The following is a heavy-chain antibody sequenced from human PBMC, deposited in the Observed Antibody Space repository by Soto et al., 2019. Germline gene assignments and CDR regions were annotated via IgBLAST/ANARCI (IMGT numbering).Heavy chain of an antibody. CDR1: GYTFTSYA. D-gene: IGHD5-18*01. J-gene: IGHJ4*02. CDR2: INAYNGNT. CDR3: ARDTAMALPDA. Sequence: QVQLVQSGAEVKKPGASVKVSCKASGYTFTSYAISWVRQAPGQGLEWMGWINAYNGNTNSAQKLQGRVTMTTDTSTNTAYMELRSLRSDGTAVYYCARDTAMALPDAWGQGTLVTVSS. V-gene: IGHV1-18*01.